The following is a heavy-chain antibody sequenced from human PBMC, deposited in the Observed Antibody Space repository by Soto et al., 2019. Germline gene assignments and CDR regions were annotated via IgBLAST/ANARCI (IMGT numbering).Heavy chain of an antibody. D-gene: IGHD6-13*01. Sequence: SETLSLTCSVSGLTISSASYYWSWIRQHPGKGLEWFGNIYYNGSTYYSPSLKSRVTVWFDTSKNQFSLRLTSVTAADTAVYYCARYRISGSWSKFDYWGQGTRVTVSS. CDR2: IYYNGST. CDR1: GLTISSASYY. J-gene: IGHJ4*02. CDR3: ARYRISGSWSKFDY. V-gene: IGHV4-31*03.